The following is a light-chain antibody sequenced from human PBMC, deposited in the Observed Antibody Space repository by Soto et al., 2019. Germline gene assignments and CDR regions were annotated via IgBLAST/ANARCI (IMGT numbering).Light chain of an antibody. CDR2: DAS. CDR3: QQYNHWPPIT. Sequence: ETIMTQSPDTLSVSLGDRATLSCRASQSLRGRLAWYQQKPGQAPRLLIYDASTMATGIPARFSGSGSGTDFTLTIIRLETEDVAVYYCQQYNHWPPITFGQGTRLEIK. CDR1: QSLRGR. V-gene: IGKV3-15*01. J-gene: IGKJ5*01.